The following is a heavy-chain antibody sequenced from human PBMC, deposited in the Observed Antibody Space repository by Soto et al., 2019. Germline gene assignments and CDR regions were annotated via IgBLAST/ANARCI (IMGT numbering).Heavy chain of an antibody. D-gene: IGHD3-22*01. V-gene: IGHV4-34*01. J-gene: IGHJ4*02. CDR2: INHSGST. CDR3: ARGRGRTMNF. CDR1: GGSFGGYY. Sequence: QVQLQQWGAGLLKPSETLSHTCAVYGGSFGGYYWSWIRQPPGKGLEWIGEINHSGSTNYNPSLKSRVTISVDTSKNQFSLKLHSVTAADTAVYYCARGRGRTMNFWGQGTLVTVSS.